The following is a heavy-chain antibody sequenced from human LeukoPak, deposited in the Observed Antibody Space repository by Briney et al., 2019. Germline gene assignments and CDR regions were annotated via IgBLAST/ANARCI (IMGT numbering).Heavy chain of an antibody. CDR2: ISWNIGSI. Sequence: GRSLRLSCAASGFTFDDYAMHLVRQAPGKGLEWVSGISWNIGSIGYADSVKGRFTISRDNAKNSLYLQMNSLRAEDTALYYCAKDISIAAAGPFDYWGQGTLVTVSS. CDR3: AKDISIAAAGPFDY. D-gene: IGHD6-13*01. J-gene: IGHJ4*02. V-gene: IGHV3-9*01. CDR1: GFTFDDYA.